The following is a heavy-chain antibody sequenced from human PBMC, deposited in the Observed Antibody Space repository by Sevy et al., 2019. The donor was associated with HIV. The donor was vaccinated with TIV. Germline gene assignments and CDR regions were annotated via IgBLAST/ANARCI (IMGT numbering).Heavy chain of an antibody. Sequence: GGSLRLSCVASGFVFSSYAMHWVRQAPGKGLEWVAAISHDGSSQYNGDSVKGRFTISKDDSKDTLYLQMNSLRTEDTAVYYCAGVKDYYGSGFVKAVDYWGQGTLVTVSS. J-gene: IGHJ4*02. CDR3: AGVKDYYGSGFVKAVDY. CDR2: ISHDGSSQ. CDR1: GFVFSSYA. V-gene: IGHV3-30*04. D-gene: IGHD3-10*01.